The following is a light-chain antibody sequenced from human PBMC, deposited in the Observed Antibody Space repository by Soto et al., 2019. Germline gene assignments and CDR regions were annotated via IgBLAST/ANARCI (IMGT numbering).Light chain of an antibody. V-gene: IGLV1-44*01. J-gene: IGLJ3*02. Sequence: QSVLTQTPSASGTPGQRVTICCSGSRSNIGRDTVNWYQLLPGTAPKLLIYSNNQRPSGVPDRFSGSKSGTSASLAISGLLSADEADYYCAAWDDSLKGWVFGAGTKLTVL. CDR1: RSNIGRDT. CDR3: AAWDDSLKGWV. CDR2: SNN.